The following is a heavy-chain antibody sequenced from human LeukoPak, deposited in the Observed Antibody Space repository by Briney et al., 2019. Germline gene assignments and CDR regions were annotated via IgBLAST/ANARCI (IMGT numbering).Heavy chain of an antibody. D-gene: IGHD3-9*01. CDR1: GFTFSSYA. J-gene: IGHJ4*02. V-gene: IGHV3-23*01. CDR2: ISGTGDET. CDR3: AKTMSIDILIGLDY. Sequence: GGSLRLSCAASGFTFSSYAMNWVRQAPGKGLEWVSAISGTGDETYYADAVKGRFTISRDNSKNTLYLQMNNLRAEDTALYYCAKTMSIDILIGLDYWGQGILVTVSS.